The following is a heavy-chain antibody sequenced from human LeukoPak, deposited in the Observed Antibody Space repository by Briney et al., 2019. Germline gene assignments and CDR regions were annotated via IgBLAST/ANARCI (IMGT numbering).Heavy chain of an antibody. Sequence: PSGTLSLTCPVSGGPLRRGGYFWGWNRPPPGEGRGGVGYIYHSGSTYYNPSLKSRGTISVDRSKNQFSLKLSSVTAADTAVYYCASTMGYCSSTSCYVFDYWGQGTLVTVSS. D-gene: IGHD2-2*01. CDR3: ASTMGYCSSTSCYVFDY. CDR1: GGPLRRGGYF. CDR2: IYHSGST. V-gene: IGHV4-30-2*01. J-gene: IGHJ4*02.